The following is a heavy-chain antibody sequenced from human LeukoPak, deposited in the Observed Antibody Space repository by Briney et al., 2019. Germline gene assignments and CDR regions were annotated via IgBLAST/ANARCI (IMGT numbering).Heavy chain of an antibody. CDR2: IYYSGST. D-gene: IGHD4-17*01. Sequence: SETLSLTCTVSGGSVSSGSYYWSWIRQPPGKGLEWIGYIYYSGSTNYNPSLKSRVTISVDTSKNQFSLKLSSVTAADTAVYYCARETAYGDFNFDYWGQGTLVTASS. J-gene: IGHJ4*02. CDR3: ARETAYGDFNFDY. V-gene: IGHV4-61*01. CDR1: GGSVSSGSYY.